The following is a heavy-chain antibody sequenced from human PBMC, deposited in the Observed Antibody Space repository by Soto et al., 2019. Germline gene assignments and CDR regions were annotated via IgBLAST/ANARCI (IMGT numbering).Heavy chain of an antibody. Sequence: VQLVESGGGLVQPGGSLRLSCAASGFTFSSYWMSWVRQAPGKGLEWVANIKQDGSEKYYVDSVKGRFTISRDNAKNSLYLQMNSLRAEDTAVYYCARDTIPAAATYFDYWGQGTLVTVSS. CDR3: ARDTIPAAATYFDY. V-gene: IGHV3-7*03. CDR2: IKQDGSEK. J-gene: IGHJ4*02. CDR1: GFTFSSYW. D-gene: IGHD2-2*01.